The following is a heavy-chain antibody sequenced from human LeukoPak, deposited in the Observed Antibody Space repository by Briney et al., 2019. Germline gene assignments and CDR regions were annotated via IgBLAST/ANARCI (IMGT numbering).Heavy chain of an antibody. CDR3: AMIPEAHWFDP. CDR1: GFTFSSYA. J-gene: IGHJ5*02. Sequence: PGGSLRLSCAASGFTFSSYAMHWVRQAPGKGLEWVAVISYDGSNKYYADSVKGRFTISRDNSKNTLYLQMNSLRAEDTAVYYCAMIPEAHWFDPWGQGTLVTVSS. D-gene: IGHD1-14*01. V-gene: IGHV3-30*04. CDR2: ISYDGSNK.